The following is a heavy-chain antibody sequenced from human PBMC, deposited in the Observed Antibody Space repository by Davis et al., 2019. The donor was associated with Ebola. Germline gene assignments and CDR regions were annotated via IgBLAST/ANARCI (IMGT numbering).Heavy chain of an antibody. CDR2: IKQDGSDK. V-gene: IGHV3-7*01. J-gene: IGHJ5*02. CDR3: MRWSLYSGHDCDL. D-gene: IGHD1-26*01. Sequence: GESLKISCAASGFTFSSYWMTWVRQAPGKGLEWVANIKQDGSDKYYVDSVKGRFTMSRDNAKNSVYLQMNSLRAEDTAVYYCMRWSLYSGHDCDLWGQGTLVTVS. CDR1: GFTFSSYW.